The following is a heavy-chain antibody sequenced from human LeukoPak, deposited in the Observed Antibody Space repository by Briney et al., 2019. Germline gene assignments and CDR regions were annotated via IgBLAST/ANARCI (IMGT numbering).Heavy chain of an antibody. J-gene: IGHJ4*02. Sequence: GGSLRLSCAASGFTFSSYSMNWVRQAPGKGLEWVSYISSSSSTIYYADSVKGRFTISRDNAKNSLYLQMNSLRAEDTAVYYCARVPRKLYCSGGSCYSGHFDYWGQGTLVTVSS. D-gene: IGHD2-15*01. CDR2: ISSSSSTI. V-gene: IGHV3-48*01. CDR1: GFTFSSYS. CDR3: ARVPRKLYCSGGSCYSGHFDY.